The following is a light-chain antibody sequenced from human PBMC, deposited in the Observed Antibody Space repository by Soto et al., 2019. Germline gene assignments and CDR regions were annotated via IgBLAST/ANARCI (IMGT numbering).Light chain of an antibody. Sequence: DIQLTQSPSFLSASVGDRVTITCRASQGISTYLAWYQQKPGKAPKLLIYAASTLQSRVPSRFSGSGSGTEFTLTISSLQPEDFATYYCQQLNSYRYTFGQGTKLEIK. V-gene: IGKV1-9*01. J-gene: IGKJ2*01. CDR2: AAS. CDR3: QQLNSYRYT. CDR1: QGISTY.